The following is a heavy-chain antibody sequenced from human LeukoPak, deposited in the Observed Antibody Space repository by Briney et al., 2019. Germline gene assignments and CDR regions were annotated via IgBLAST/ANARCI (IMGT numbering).Heavy chain of an antibody. J-gene: IGHJ6*02. CDR3: TTSPLPTGYYGMDV. D-gene: IGHD1-1*01. CDR2: IKSKTDGGTT. Sequence: GGSLRLSCAASGFTLSNAWMSWVRQAPGKGLEWVGRIKSKTDGGTTDYAAPVKGRFTISRDDSKNTLYLQMNSLKTEDTAVYYCTTSPLPTGYYGMDVWGRGTTVTVSS. V-gene: IGHV3-15*01. CDR1: GFTLSNAW.